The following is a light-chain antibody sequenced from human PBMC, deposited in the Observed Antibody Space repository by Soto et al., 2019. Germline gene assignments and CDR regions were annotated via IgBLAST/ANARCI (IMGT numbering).Light chain of an antibody. V-gene: IGKV3-11*01. CDR1: QSVRNY. CDR2: ATS. J-gene: IGKJ4*01. Sequence: DIVLTQSPATLSLSPGERATLSCRASQSVRNYLIWYQQKPGLAPMLLIYATSTMATGVPARFSGGGSGTDYTLTISSLEPEDIAVYYCQQRSSLPITFGGGTKVEIK. CDR3: QQRSSLPIT.